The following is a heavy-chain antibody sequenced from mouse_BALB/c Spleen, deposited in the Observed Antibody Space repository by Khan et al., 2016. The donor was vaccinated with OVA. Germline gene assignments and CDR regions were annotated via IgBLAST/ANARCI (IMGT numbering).Heavy chain of an antibody. V-gene: IGHV3-2*02. CDR1: GYSIPSDYA. J-gene: IGHJ4*01. Sequence: EVQLVESGPGLVKPSQSLSLTCTVTGYSIPSDYAWNWIRQFPGNKLEWMGYISYSGSTSFNPSLKSRISITRATSKNPFFLQLNSVTTEDTATYYCARDGSRYNYAMDYWGQGTAVTVAS. D-gene: IGHD2-3*01. CDR3: ARDGSRYNYAMDY. CDR2: ISYSGST.